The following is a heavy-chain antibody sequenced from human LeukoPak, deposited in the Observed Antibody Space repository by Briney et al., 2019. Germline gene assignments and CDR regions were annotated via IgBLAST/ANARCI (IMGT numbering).Heavy chain of an antibody. Sequence: GGSLRLSCAASGFTFSSYGMHWVRQAPGKGLEWVAVISYDGSNKYYADSVKGRFTISRDNSKNTLYLQMDSLRPEDTAVYYCAKDPRTGAVSGIFYFDYWGQGTLVTVSS. V-gene: IGHV3-30*18. J-gene: IGHJ4*02. CDR3: AKDPRTGAVSGIFYFDY. CDR1: GFTFSSYG. D-gene: IGHD6-19*01. CDR2: ISYDGSNK.